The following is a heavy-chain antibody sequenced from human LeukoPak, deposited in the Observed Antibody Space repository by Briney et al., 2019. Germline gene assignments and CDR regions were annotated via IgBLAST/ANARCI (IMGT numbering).Heavy chain of an antibody. CDR2: IKLDGSEK. D-gene: IGHD5-24*01. Sequence: PGGSLRLSCAASGFTFSSYWMSWVRQAPGKGLEWVANIKLDGSEKYYVDSVKGRFTISRDNAKKSLYLQMNSLRPEDTAVYYCAKDDAWLQYGNWGRGTLVTVSS. CDR3: AKDDAWLQYGN. J-gene: IGHJ4*02. V-gene: IGHV3-7*03. CDR1: GFTFSSYW.